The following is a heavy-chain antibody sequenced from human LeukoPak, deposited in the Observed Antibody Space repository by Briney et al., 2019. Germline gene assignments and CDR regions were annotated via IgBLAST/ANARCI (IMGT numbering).Heavy chain of an antibody. J-gene: IGHJ6*03. Sequence: PSETLSLTCTVSGGSISSGGYYWSWIRQPAGKGLEWIGRIYASGSTNYNPSLKSRVTISVDTSKNQFSLKLSSVTAADTAVYYCAREMYDDFWSGPNPYYYYMDVWGKGTTVTVSS. CDR1: GGSISSGGYY. D-gene: IGHD3-3*01. CDR2: IYASGST. CDR3: AREMYDDFWSGPNPYYYYMDV. V-gene: IGHV4-61*02.